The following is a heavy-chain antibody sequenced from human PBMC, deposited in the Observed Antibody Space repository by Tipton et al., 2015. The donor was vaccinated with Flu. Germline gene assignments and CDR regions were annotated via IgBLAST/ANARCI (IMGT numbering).Heavy chain of an antibody. CDR3: ARDIGGAVAGTLWGYNWFDP. D-gene: IGHD6-19*01. V-gene: IGHV4-34*01. CDR1: GGSFSGYY. Sequence: TLSLTCAVYGGSFSGYYWSWIRQPPGKGLEWIGEINHSGSTNYNPSLKSRVTISVDTSKNQFSLKLSSVTAADTAVYYCARDIGGAVAGTLWGYNWFDPWGQGTLVTVSS. J-gene: IGHJ5*02. CDR2: INHSGST.